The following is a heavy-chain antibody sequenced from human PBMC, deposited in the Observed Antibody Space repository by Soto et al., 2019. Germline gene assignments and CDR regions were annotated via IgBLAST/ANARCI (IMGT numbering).Heavy chain of an antibody. Sequence: QVQLQESGPGLVKPSQTLSLTCTVSGASISSGGYYWSWIRQHPVKGLEWIVYIYYSGSTYYNPSLKSRVTISVDKPTTPLGLKLSSVTAAHTAVYYCARGRLRMTTATTGINWLDPWGQATLVTVSS. CDR3: ARGRLRMTTATTGINWLDP. V-gene: IGHV4-31*03. D-gene: IGHD4-17*01. CDR1: GASISSGGYY. J-gene: IGHJ5*02. CDR2: IYYSGST.